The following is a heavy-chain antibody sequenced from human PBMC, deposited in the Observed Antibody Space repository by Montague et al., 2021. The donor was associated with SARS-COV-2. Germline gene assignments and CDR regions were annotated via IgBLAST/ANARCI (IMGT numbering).Heavy chain of an antibody. Sequence: TLSLTCTVSGGSISSGGYYWSWIRQHPGKGLEWIGYIYYSGSTYYNPSLKSRVTISVDTSKNQFSLKLRSVTAADTAVYYCARYCMVASSAPFEVDYWGQGTLVTVSS. V-gene: IGHV4-31*03. CDR2: IYYSGST. CDR3: ARYCMVASSAPFEVDY. J-gene: IGHJ4*02. CDR1: GGSISSGGYY. D-gene: IGHD5-12*01.